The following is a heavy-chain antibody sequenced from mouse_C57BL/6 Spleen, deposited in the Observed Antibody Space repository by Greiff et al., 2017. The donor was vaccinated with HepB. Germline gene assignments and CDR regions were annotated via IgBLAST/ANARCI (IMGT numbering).Heavy chain of an antibody. CDR1: GYAFSSYW. D-gene: IGHD1-1*01. J-gene: IGHJ1*03. V-gene: IGHV1-80*01. CDR3: ARSAAYVEGYFDV. Sequence: VQLQQSGAELVKPGASVKISCKASGYAFSSYWMNWVKQRPGTGLEWIGQIYPGDGDTNYNGKFKGKATLTADKSSSTAYMQLSSLTAEDSAVYFCARSAAYVEGYFDVWGTGTTVTVSS. CDR2: IYPGDGDT.